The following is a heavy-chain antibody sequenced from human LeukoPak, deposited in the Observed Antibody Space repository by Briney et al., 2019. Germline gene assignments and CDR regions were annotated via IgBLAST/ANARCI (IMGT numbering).Heavy chain of an antibody. CDR2: IYTSGST. V-gene: IGHV4-61*02. J-gene: IGHJ6*03. CDR3: ARGGSITYYYYYMDV. Sequence: PSETLSLTCTVSGDSITSGSYYWSWIRQPAGKGLEWIGRIYTSGSTNYNPSLKSRVTISVDKSKNQFSLKLSSVTAADTAVYYCARGGSITYYYYYMDVWGKGTTVSVSS. CDR1: GDSITSGSYY. D-gene: IGHD1-14*01.